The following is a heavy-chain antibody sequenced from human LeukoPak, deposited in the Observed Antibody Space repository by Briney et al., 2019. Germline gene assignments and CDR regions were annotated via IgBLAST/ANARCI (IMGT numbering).Heavy chain of an antibody. J-gene: IGHJ4*02. CDR3: ARHPDYYDSSGYYYDY. V-gene: IGHV4-59*08. Sequence: SETLSLTCTVSGGSISSYYGSWIRQPPGKGLEWIGYIYYSGTTNYNPSLKSRITISLDTSKNQFSLKLSSVTAADTAVYYCARHPDYYDSSGYYYDYWGQGTMVTVSS. D-gene: IGHD3-22*01. CDR2: IYYSGTT. CDR1: GGSISSYY.